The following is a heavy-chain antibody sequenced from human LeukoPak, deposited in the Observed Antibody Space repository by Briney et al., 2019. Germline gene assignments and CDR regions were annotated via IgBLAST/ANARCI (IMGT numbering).Heavy chain of an antibody. CDR3: ARGGYSGYDHMDV. CDR1: GFTFSSYW. J-gene: IGHJ6*03. V-gene: IGHV3-7*01. D-gene: IGHD5-12*01. Sequence: PGGSLRLSCAASGFTFSSYWMSWVRQAPGKGLEWVANIKQDGSEKYYVDSVKGRFTISRDNAKNSLYLQMNSLRAEDTAVYYCARGGYSGYDHMDVWGKGTTVTVSS. CDR2: IKQDGSEK.